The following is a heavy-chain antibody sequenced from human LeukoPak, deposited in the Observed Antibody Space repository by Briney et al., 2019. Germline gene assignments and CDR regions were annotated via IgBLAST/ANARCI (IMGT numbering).Heavy chain of an antibody. Sequence: SETLSLTCTVSGGSISSYYWSWIRQPPGKGLEWIGYIYYSGRTSYNSSLKSRVTISVDTSTNQFSLRLSSVTAADTAVYYCARSITLYYFDYWGQGTLVTVSS. CDR2: IYYSGRT. D-gene: IGHD3-16*01. CDR3: ARSITLYYFDY. J-gene: IGHJ4*02. CDR1: GGSISSYY. V-gene: IGHV4-59*01.